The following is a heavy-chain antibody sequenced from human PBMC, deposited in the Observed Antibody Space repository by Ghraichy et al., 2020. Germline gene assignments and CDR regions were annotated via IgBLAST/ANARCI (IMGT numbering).Heavy chain of an antibody. D-gene: IGHD6-6*01. J-gene: IGHJ6*02. CDR1: GGSISSSSYY. CDR2: IYYSGST. Sequence: SETLSLTCTVSGGSISSSSYYWGWIRQPPGKGLEWIGSIYYSGSTYYNPSLKSRVTISVDTSKNQFSLKLSSVTAADTAVYYWARQVEGVLYYYYGMDVWGQGTTVTVSS. V-gene: IGHV4-39*01. CDR3: ARQVEGVLYYYYGMDV.